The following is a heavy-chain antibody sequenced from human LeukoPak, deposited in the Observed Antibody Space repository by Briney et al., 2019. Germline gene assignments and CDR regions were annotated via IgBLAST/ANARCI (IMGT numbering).Heavy chain of an antibody. CDR3: AKSSSWYSHFDY. Sequence: GRSLRLSCAASGFTFDDYAMHWVRQAPGKGLEWVSGISWNSGSIGYADSVKGRFTISRDNAKNSLHLQMNSLRAEDTALYYCAKSSSWYSHFDYWGQGTLVTVSS. CDR2: ISWNSGSI. V-gene: IGHV3-9*01. J-gene: IGHJ4*02. D-gene: IGHD6-13*01. CDR1: GFTFDDYA.